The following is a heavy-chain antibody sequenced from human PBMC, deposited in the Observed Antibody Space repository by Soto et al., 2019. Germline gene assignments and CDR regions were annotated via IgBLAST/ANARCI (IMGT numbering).Heavy chain of an antibody. Sequence: GGSLRLSCAASGFTFSSYSVNWVRQAPGKGLEWVSSISSSSSYIYYADSVKGRFTISRDNAKNSLYLQMNSLRAEDTAVYYCARGLGTMVRGVMTYYYGMDVWGQGTTVTVSS. V-gene: IGHV3-21*01. CDR3: ARGLGTMVRGVMTYYYGMDV. CDR2: ISSSSSYI. D-gene: IGHD3-10*01. CDR1: GFTFSSYS. J-gene: IGHJ6*02.